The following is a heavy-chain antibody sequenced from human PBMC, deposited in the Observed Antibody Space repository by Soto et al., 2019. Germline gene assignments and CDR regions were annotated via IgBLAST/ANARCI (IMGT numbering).Heavy chain of an antibody. V-gene: IGHV3-23*01. CDR1: GFIFENFG. Sequence: EVVLLESGGGLEQPGGSLRLSCAASGFIFENFGMSWVRQAPGKGLEWISSISGSGFKKYYADSVKGRFTISRDNSKSTVNLEWNNMSAEDTAVYHCAKNQGVELVPLATVDWFDPWGQGSVVTVSS. J-gene: IGHJ5*02. CDR2: ISGSGFKK. D-gene: IGHD1-26*01. CDR3: AKNQGVELVPLATVDWFDP.